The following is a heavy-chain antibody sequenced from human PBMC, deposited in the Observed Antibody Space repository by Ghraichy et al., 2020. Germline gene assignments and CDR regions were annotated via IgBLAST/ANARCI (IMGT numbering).Heavy chain of an antibody. CDR1: GGSISSGGYY. CDR3: ARGIWGSYRLLDY. V-gene: IGHV4-31*03. CDR2: IYYSGST. Sequence: SETLSLTCTVSGGSISSGGYYWSWIRQHPGKGLEWIGYIYYSGSTYYNPSLKSRVTISVDTSKNQFSLKLSSVTAADTAVYYCARGIWGSYRLLDYWGQGTLVTVSS. J-gene: IGHJ4*02. D-gene: IGHD3-16*02.